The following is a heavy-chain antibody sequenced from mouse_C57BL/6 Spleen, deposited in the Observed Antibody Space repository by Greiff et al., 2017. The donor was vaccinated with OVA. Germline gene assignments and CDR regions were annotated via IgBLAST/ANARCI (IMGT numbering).Heavy chain of an antibody. J-gene: IGHJ2*01. CDR1: GFTFSDFY. D-gene: IGHD3-3*01. CDR2: SRNKANDYTT. CDR3: ARDALGQGFDY. Sequence: EVKVVESGGGLVQSGRSLRLSCATSGFTFSDFYMEWVRQAPGKGLEWIAASRNKANDYTTEYSASVKGRFIVSRDTSLSILYLQMNALRAEDTAIYYSARDALGQGFDYWGKGTTLTVSS. V-gene: IGHV7-1*01.